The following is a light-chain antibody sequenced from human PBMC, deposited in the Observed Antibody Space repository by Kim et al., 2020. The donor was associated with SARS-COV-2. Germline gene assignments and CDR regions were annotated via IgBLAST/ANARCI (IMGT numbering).Light chain of an antibody. CDR2: GAS. CDR1: QSVSSSY. Sequence: SPGERASLSRSASQSVSSSYLAWYQQKPGQAPRLLIYGASSRATGIPDRFSGSGSGTDFTLTISRREHEDFAVYYCQQYGSSPKTFGQGTKVDIK. J-gene: IGKJ1*01. CDR3: QQYGSSPKT. V-gene: IGKV3-20*01.